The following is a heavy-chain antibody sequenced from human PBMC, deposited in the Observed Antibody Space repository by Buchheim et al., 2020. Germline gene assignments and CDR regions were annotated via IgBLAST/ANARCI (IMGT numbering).Heavy chain of an antibody. CDR3: ARGSTDGENTIFGVVTFVDY. CDR1: GFNFSSFD. V-gene: IGHV3-30*03. J-gene: IGHJ4*02. CDR2: ISYDGIQK. Sequence: QVQLVQSGGGLVPPGTSLRLSCTASGFNFSSFDMHWVRQVPGKGLAWMADISYDGIQKYYADSVRGRFTISRDNAKNSLYLQMNSLRAEDTAVYYCARGSTDGENTIFGVVTFVDYWGQGTL. D-gene: IGHD3-3*01.